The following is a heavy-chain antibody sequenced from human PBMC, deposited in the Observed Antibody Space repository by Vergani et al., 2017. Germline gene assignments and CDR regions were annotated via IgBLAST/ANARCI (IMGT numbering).Heavy chain of an antibody. D-gene: IGHD3-10*01. Sequence: QMQLVQSGPEVKKPGTSVKVSCKASGFTFTSSAMQWVRQARGQRLEWIGWIVVGSGNTNYAQKFQERVTITRDMSTSTAYMELSSLRSEDTAVYYCARDQTLLRGYYYYMDVWGKGTTVTVSS. CDR2: IVVGSGNT. J-gene: IGHJ6*03. CDR3: ARDQTLLRGYYYYMDV. CDR1: GFTFTSSA. V-gene: IGHV1-58*02.